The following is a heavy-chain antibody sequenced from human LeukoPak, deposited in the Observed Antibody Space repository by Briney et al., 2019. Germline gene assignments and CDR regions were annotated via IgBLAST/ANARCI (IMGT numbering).Heavy chain of an antibody. CDR3: ARHLYYDSSGYCDY. Sequence: GASLEISCKGSGYSFTSYWIGGVRQVPGKGLEWRGIIYPGDSDTRYSPSFQGQVTISADKSISTAYLQWSSLKASDTAMYYCARHLYYDSSGYCDYWGQGTRVTGPS. CDR1: GYSFTSYW. V-gene: IGHV5-51*01. D-gene: IGHD3-22*01. J-gene: IGHJ4*02. CDR2: IYPGDSDT.